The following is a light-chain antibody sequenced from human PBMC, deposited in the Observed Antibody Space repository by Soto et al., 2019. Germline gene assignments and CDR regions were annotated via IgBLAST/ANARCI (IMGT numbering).Light chain of an antibody. Sequence: DIVMTQSPLSLPVTPGEPASISCRSSQSLLHSNGYNYLDWYLQKPGQPPQLLIYLGSNRASGVPDRFSGSGSGTEFTLKISRVEAEDVGVYYCMQALQTPMYTFGQGTKLEI. CDR1: QSLLHSNGYNY. V-gene: IGKV2-28*01. CDR3: MQALQTPMYT. J-gene: IGKJ2*01. CDR2: LGS.